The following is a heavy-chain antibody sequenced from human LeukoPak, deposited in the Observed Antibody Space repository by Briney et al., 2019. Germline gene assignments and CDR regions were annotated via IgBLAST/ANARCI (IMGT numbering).Heavy chain of an antibody. D-gene: IGHD6-19*01. CDR2: INPNSGGT. V-gene: IGHV1-2*04. J-gene: IGHJ3*02. CDR1: GYTFTGYY. CDR3: ARGRLAVAGALDAFDI. Sequence: GASVKVSCKASGYTFTGYYMHWVRQAPGQGLEWMGWINPNSGGTNYAQKVQGWVTMTRDTSISTAYMELSRLRSDDTAVYYCARGRLAVAGALDAFDIWGQGTMVTVSS.